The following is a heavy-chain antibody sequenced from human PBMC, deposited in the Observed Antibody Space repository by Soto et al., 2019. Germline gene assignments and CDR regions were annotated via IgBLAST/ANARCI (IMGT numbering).Heavy chain of an antibody. D-gene: IGHD6-13*01. CDR1: GGPIINADSY. J-gene: IGHJ4*02. V-gene: IGHV4-31*03. CDR2: INYRGTT. CDR3: ARDAPGAAPY. Sequence: QVQLQESGPGLVKPSQTLSLTCPVPGGPIINADSYLNWIRQHPEKGLEWMGYINYRGTTNYNPALKSRILISIDTSKNQFSLRLTSVTAADTAVYYCARDAPGAAPYWGQGTLVTVSS.